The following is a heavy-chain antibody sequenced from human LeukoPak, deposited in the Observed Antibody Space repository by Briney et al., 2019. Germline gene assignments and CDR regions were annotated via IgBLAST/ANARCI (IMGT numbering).Heavy chain of an antibody. CDR1: GFIFSTYG. CDR3: ARELPREVTLDY. Sequence: GGSLRLSCAASGFIFSTYGMRWVRQAPGKGLVWVSRIFTDGSTTSYADSVKGRFTISRDNAKNTLYLQMNSRRAEDTAVYYCARELPREVTLDYWGQGTLVTVSP. D-gene: IGHD2-21*02. CDR2: IFTDGSTT. J-gene: IGHJ4*01. V-gene: IGHV3-74*01.